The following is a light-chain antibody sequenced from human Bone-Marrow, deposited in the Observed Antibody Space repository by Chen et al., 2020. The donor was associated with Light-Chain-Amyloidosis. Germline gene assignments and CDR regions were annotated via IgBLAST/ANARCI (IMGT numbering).Light chain of an antibody. CDR3: CSYAGSNTYV. V-gene: IGLV2-23*02. CDR1: SSDVGSFNL. CDR2: EVN. J-gene: IGLJ1*01. Sequence: QSALTQPPSVSGSPGQSITISCTGTSSDVGSFNLVSWYQQHPGKAPKLMIYEVNKRPSGVSNRFSGSKSGNTASLTISGLQAEDEADYYCCSYAGSNTYVFGTETKVTVL.